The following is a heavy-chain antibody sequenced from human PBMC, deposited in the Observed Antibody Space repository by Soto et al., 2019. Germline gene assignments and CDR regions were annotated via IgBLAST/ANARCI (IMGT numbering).Heavy chain of an antibody. J-gene: IGHJ4*02. CDR2: ISSRSSTI. Sequence: PGGSLRLSFAASGVSFSTYNMNWARQSPGRGLEWVSYISSRSSTIYHADSVKGRFTISRDNAKNSLYLQMDSLRDEDTAVYFCARAIALGSTSLDYCGLGIRVTVSS. D-gene: IGHD6-19*01. V-gene: IGHV3-48*02. CDR1: GVSFSTYN. CDR3: ARAIALGSTSLDY.